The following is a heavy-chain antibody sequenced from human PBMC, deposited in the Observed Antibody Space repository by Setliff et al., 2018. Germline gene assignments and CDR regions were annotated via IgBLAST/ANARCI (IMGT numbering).Heavy chain of an antibody. CDR2: VYADGSST. D-gene: IGHD6-6*01. CDR1: GFTFSNHW. V-gene: IGHV3-23*03. CDR3: AKEPSTCSAARPVLCGYYDS. Sequence: GGSLRLSCAASGFTFSNHWMTWVRQAPGKGLEWVATVYADGSSTSYGDSVRGRFIVSRDDSKNTLILQMNRLRGDDTAMYFCAKEPSTCSAARPVLCGYYDSWGHGTPVTVSS. J-gene: IGHJ4*03.